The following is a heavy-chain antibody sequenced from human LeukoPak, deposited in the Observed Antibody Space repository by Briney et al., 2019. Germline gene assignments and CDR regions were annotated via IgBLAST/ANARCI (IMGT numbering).Heavy chain of an antibody. V-gene: IGHV4-4*07. CDR1: GGSFSGYY. Sequence: PSETLSLTCAVYGGSFSGYYWSWIRQPAGKGLEWIGRIYTSGSTNYNPSLKSRVTMSVDTSKNQFSLKLSSVTAADTAVYYCARDLPVGYYDSSGYYFRDYWGQGTLVTVSS. CDR3: ARDLPVGYYDSSGYYFRDY. J-gene: IGHJ4*02. CDR2: IYTSGST. D-gene: IGHD3-22*01.